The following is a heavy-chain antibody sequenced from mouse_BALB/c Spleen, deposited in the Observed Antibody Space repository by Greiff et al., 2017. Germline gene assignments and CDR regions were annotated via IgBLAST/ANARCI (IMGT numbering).Heavy chain of an antibody. CDR1: GFSLTSYG. Sequence: VKLMESGPGLVAPSQSLSITCTVSGFSLTSYGVHWVRQPPGKGLEWLGVIWAGGSTNYNSALMSRLSISKDNSKSQVFLKMNSLQTDDTAMYYWARGTTVGGRGFGYWGQGALVTVSA. J-gene: IGHJ3*01. CDR2: IWAGGST. D-gene: IGHD1-1*01. V-gene: IGHV2-9*02. CDR3: ARGTTVGGRGFGY.